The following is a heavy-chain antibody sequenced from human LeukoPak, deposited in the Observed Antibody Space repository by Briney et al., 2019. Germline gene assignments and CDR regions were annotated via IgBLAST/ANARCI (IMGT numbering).Heavy chain of an antibody. CDR1: GGSFSGYY. V-gene: IGHV4-4*07. J-gene: IGHJ4*02. CDR2: IYTSGST. D-gene: IGHD6-13*01. Sequence: SETLSLTCAVYGGSFSGYYWSWIRQPAGKGLEWIGGIYTSGSTNYNPSLKSRVTMSVDTSKNQFSLKLSSVTAADTAVYYCAREYTGYSSSWYIDYWGQGTLVTVSS. CDR3: AREYTGYSSSWYIDY.